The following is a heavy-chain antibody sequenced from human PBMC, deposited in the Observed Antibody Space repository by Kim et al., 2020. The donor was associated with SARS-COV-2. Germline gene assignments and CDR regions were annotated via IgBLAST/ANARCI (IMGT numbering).Heavy chain of an antibody. CDR1: GFTFSTYA. Sequence: GGSLRLSCAASGFTFSTYAMHWVRQAPGKGLDWVAVISYDGSNKYHVDSVKGRFTISRDNSKNTMYLQMNSMRGEATAAYYCARALQSPQAGGLGYWGQG. J-gene: IGHJ4*02. V-gene: IGHV3-30*04. D-gene: IGHD3-16*01. CDR3: ARALQSPQAGGLGY. CDR2: ISYDGSNK.